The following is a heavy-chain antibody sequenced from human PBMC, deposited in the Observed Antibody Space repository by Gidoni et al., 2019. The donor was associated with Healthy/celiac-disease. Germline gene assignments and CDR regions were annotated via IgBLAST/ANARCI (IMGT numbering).Heavy chain of an antibody. CDR1: GVTFSSYA. CDR3: ARAVDYYYYMDV. Sequence: VQLVESGGGVVEPGRSLRLSCAASGVTFSSYAIHWVRQAPGKGLEWVAFISYEGINKYYADSVKGRFTISRDNSNNTLYLQMNSLRAEDTAVYYCARAVDYYYYMDVWGKGTTVTVSS. V-gene: IGHV3-30*04. J-gene: IGHJ6*03. CDR2: ISYEGINK.